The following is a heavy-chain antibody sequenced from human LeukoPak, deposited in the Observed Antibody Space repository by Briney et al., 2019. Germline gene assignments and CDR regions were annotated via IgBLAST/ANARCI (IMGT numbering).Heavy chain of an antibody. D-gene: IGHD4-17*01. CDR2: IYPGDSDT. CDR1: GYSFTNYW. CDR3: ARRHPNDYGEINYISYYFDY. V-gene: IGHV5-51*01. Sequence: PGESLKISCKGSGYSFTNYWIGWVRQMPGKGLEWMGIIYPGDSDTRYSPSFQGQVTISTDKSITTAYLQWSSLKASDTAMYYCARRHPNDYGEINYISYYFDYWGQGTLVTVSS. J-gene: IGHJ4*02.